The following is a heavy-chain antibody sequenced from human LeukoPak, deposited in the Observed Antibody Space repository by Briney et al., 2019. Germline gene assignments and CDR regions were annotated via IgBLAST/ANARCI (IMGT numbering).Heavy chain of an antibody. V-gene: IGHV3-30*02. J-gene: IGHJ4*02. CDR2: IQFDGSDK. CDR1: GFTFSTYA. CDR3: AKDQQLQPFHY. Sequence: GGSLRLSCEASGFTFSTYAMHWVRQAPGKGLEWVAFIQFDGSDKYYADSVKGRFIISRDNSKNTLYLQMNSLRPEDTSVYYCAKDQQLQPFHYWGQGTLVTVSS. D-gene: IGHD2-2*01.